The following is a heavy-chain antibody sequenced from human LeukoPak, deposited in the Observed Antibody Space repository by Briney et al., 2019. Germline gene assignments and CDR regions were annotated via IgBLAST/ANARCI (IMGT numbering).Heavy chain of an antibody. J-gene: IGHJ3*02. V-gene: IGHV4-39*01. CDR2: IYYSVST. D-gene: IGHD1-26*01. Sequence: SETLSLTCTVSGGSISSSSDYWGWIRQPPGKGLEWIGSIYYSVSTSYNPSLKSRVTISVDTSKNQFSLRLSSVTAADTAVYYCARQGAGGRAFDIWGQGTMVSVSS. CDR3: ARQGAGGRAFDI. CDR1: GGSISSSSDY.